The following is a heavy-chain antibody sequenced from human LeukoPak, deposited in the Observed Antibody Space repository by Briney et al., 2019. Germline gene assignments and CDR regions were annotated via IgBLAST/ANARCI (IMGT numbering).Heavy chain of an antibody. CDR3: AKGAISHAFDI. Sequence: PGGSLRLSCAASGFTFSIYSMNWVRQAPGEGLEWLSYISADSNTIYYADSVKGRFTISRDNAKTSLYLQMNSLRAEDTAVYYCAKGAISHAFDIWGQGTMVTVSS. J-gene: IGHJ3*02. CDR2: ISADSNTI. D-gene: IGHD3-3*01. V-gene: IGHV3-48*01. CDR1: GFTFSIYS.